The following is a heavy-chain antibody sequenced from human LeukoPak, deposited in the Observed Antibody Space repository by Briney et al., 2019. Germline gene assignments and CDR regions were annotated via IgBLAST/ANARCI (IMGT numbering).Heavy chain of an antibody. V-gene: IGHV3-21*01. Sequence: GGSLRLSCAASGFTFSSNTMNWVRQAPGKGLEWVSSISSMSSYIYYADSVKGRFTISRDNAKNSLYLQMNSLRAEDTAVYYCARDSGGWFDFWGQGTLVTVSS. CDR2: ISSMSSYI. CDR1: GFTFSSNT. J-gene: IGHJ5*01. CDR3: ARDSGGWFDF. D-gene: IGHD3-16*01.